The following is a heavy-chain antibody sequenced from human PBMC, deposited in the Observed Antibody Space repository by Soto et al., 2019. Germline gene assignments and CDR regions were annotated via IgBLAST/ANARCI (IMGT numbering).Heavy chain of an antibody. V-gene: IGHV1-18*01. D-gene: IGHD3-16*01. CDR1: GYTFTSYG. Sequence: ASVKVSCKASGYTFTSYGISWVRQAPGQGLEWMGWISAYNGNTNYAQKLQGRVTMTTDTSTSTAYMEVRGLRSDDTAMYYCARDPIGGGAPYYCDYWGQGTQVTVS. J-gene: IGHJ4*02. CDR3: ARDPIGGGAPYYCDY. CDR2: ISAYNGNT.